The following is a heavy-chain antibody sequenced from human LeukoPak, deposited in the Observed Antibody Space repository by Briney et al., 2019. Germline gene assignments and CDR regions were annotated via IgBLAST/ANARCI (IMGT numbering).Heavy chain of an antibody. D-gene: IGHD2-2*01. CDR2: IYHSGST. Sequence: PSETLSLTCTVSGYSISSGYYWGWIRQPPGKGLEWIGSIYHSGSTYYNPSLKSRVTISVDTSKNQFSLKLSSVTAADTAVYYCARAPAYCSSTSCYGNWFDPWGQGTLVTVSS. CDR1: GYSISSGYY. V-gene: IGHV4-38-2*02. J-gene: IGHJ5*02. CDR3: ARAPAYCSSTSCYGNWFDP.